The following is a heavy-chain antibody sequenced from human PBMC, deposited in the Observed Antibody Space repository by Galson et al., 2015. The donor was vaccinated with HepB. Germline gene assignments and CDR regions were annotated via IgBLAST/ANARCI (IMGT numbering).Heavy chain of an antibody. Sequence: SLRLSCAASGFTFSNYAMSWVRQVPGKGLEWVSAIRGSGGSTYYADSVKGRFTISRDHAKNSLNLQMNSLRDEDTAVYYCAGRGYSYGFDYYYGMDVWGQGTTVTVSS. V-gene: IGHV3-23*01. CDR1: GFTFSNYA. D-gene: IGHD5-18*01. CDR2: IRGSGGST. J-gene: IGHJ6*02. CDR3: AGRGYSYGFDYYYGMDV.